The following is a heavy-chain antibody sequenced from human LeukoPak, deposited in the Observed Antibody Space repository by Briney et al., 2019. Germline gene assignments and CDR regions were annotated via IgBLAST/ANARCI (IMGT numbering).Heavy chain of an antibody. CDR1: GFTFHFYS. V-gene: IGHV3-48*02. CDR2: ISSRNSTI. CDR3: ARGEDY. Sequence: GGSLRLSCAASGFTFHFYSMTWVRQGPGKGLEWVSYISSRNSTIYYTDSVKGRFTVSRDNAKNSLNLQMNSLRDEDTAVYYCARGEDYWGQGTLVTVSS. J-gene: IGHJ4*02.